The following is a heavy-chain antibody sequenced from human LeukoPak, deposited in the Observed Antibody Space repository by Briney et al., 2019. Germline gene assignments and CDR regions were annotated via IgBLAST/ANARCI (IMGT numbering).Heavy chain of an antibody. J-gene: IGHJ4*02. D-gene: IGHD2-15*01. V-gene: IGHV4-59*01. CDR3: ARVKSDSYYFDY. CDR1: GGSISSYY. Sequence: PSETLSLTCTVSGGSISSYYWSWIGQPPGKGLEWIGYIYYSGSTNYNPSRKSRVTISVDTSKNQFSLRLSSVTAADTAVFYCARVKSDSYYFDYWGQGTLVTVSS. CDR2: IYYSGST.